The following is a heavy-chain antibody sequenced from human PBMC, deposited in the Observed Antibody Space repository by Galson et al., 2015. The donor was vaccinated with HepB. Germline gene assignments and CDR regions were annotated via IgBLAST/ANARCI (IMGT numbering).Heavy chain of an antibody. CDR2: INPSGGST. D-gene: IGHD4-23*01. J-gene: IGHJ4*02. V-gene: IGHV1-46*01. CDR1: GYTFTSYH. CDR3: ARELVTAGGGIDY. Sequence: SVKVSCKASGYTFTSYHMHWVRQAPGQGLEWMGIINPSGGSTSYAQKFQGRVTMTRDTSTSTVYMELSSLRSEDTAVYYCARELVTAGGGIDYWGQGTLVTVSS.